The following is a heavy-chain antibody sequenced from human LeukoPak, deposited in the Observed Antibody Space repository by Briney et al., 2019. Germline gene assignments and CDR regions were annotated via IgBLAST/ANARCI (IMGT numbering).Heavy chain of an antibody. Sequence: PSETLSLTCTVSGGSISSGGYYWSWIRQHPGKGLEWIGYIYYSGSTYYNPSLKSRVTISVDTSKNQFSLKLSSVTAADTAMYYCAREYYYGSGSYYNVKNWFDPWGQGTLVTVSS. CDR3: AREYYYGSGSYYNVKNWFDP. D-gene: IGHD3-10*01. J-gene: IGHJ5*02. CDR1: GGSISSGGYY. V-gene: IGHV4-31*03. CDR2: IYYSGST.